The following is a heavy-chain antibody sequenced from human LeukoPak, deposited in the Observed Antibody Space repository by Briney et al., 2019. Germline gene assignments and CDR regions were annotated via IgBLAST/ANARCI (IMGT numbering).Heavy chain of an antibody. CDR1: GFTFDDYG. V-gene: IGHV3-20*04. J-gene: IGHJ4*02. CDR3: ARSVAASRDY. D-gene: IGHD2-15*01. Sequence: GGSLRLSCAASGFTFDDYGMSWVRQAPGKGLDWVSGINWNGGSTGYADSVKGRFTISRDNAKNSLYLQMNSLRAEDTALYYSARSVAASRDYWGQGTLVIVSS. CDR2: INWNGGST.